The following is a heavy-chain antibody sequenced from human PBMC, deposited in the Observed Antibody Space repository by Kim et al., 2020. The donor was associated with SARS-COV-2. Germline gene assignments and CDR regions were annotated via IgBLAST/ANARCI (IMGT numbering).Heavy chain of an antibody. Sequence: GGSLRLSCAASGFTFSSYAMSWVRQAPGKGLEWVSAISGSGGSTYYADSVKGRFTISRDNSKNTLYLQMNSLRAEDTAVYYCAKAVYYYDSSGYGDAEYFQHWGQGTLVTVSS. CDR3: AKAVYYYDSSGYGDAEYFQH. CDR1: GFTFSSYA. D-gene: IGHD3-22*01. CDR2: ISGSGGST. J-gene: IGHJ1*01. V-gene: IGHV3-23*01.